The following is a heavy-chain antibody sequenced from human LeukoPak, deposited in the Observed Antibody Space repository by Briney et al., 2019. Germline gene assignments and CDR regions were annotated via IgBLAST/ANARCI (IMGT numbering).Heavy chain of an antibody. Sequence: GGSLRLSCAASGFTVSNNYISWVRQAPGMGLEWVSYINSSGSIIYYADSVKARFTISRDNAKNSLYLQMNSLRAEDTAVYYCARGPRITIFGGGFDYWGQGTLVTVSS. CDR3: ARGPRITIFGGGFDY. CDR1: GFTVSNNY. CDR2: INSSGSII. V-gene: IGHV3-11*04. D-gene: IGHD3-3*01. J-gene: IGHJ4*02.